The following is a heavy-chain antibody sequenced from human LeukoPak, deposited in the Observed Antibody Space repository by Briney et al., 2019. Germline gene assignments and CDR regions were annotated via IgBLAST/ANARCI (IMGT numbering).Heavy chain of an antibody. CDR2: IMKDGGDT. CDR1: GFTFNDYW. V-gene: IGHV3-7*01. D-gene: IGHD3-10*02. Sequence: PGGCLRLSCAASGFTFNDYWMTWVRQAPGKGLEWVANIMKDGGDTQYVDSVKGRFTISRDNAKNSLFLQMNSLRADDTAVYYCVRDRDYYVFDLWGQGTLVTVSS. J-gene: IGHJ4*02. CDR3: VRDRDYYVFDL.